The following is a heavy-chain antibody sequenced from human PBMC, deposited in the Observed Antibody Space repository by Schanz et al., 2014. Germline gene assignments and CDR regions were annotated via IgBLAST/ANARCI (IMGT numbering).Heavy chain of an antibody. CDR1: GFTFSSYG. Sequence: QVQLAESGGGVVQPGRSLRLSCAASGFTFSSYGMHWVRQSPGKGLEWVALISYDGSNKYYADSVKGRFTISRDSSKNTLYLQMNSLRAEDTAVYYCARDAVTSVLTPGFYYWGQGTLVTVSS. CDR3: ARDAVTSVLTPGFYY. V-gene: IGHV3-30*03. J-gene: IGHJ4*02. CDR2: ISYDGSNK. D-gene: IGHD4-17*01.